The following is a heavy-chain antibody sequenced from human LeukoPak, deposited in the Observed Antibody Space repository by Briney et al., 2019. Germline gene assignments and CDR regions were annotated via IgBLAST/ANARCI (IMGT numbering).Heavy chain of an antibody. Sequence: SETLSLTCTVSGGSISSSSYYWGWIRQPPGKGLEWIGSIYYSGSTYYNPSLKSRVTISVDTSKNQFSLKLSSVTAADTDVYYCARHKRITMIVVDPYYFDYWGQGTLVTVSS. CDR3: ARHKRITMIVVDPYYFDY. V-gene: IGHV4-39*01. D-gene: IGHD3-22*01. CDR1: GGSISSSSYY. CDR2: IYYSGST. J-gene: IGHJ4*02.